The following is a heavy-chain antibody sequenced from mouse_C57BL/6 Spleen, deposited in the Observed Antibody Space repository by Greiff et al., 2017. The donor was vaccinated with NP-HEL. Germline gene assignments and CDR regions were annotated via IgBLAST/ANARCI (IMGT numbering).Heavy chain of an antibody. CDR2: IYPRSGNT. CDR1: GYTFTSYG. CDR3: ARHQGRDYAMDY. Sequence: QVHVKQSGAELARPGASVKLSCKASGYTFTSYGISWVKQRTGQGLEWIGEIYPRSGNTYYNEKFKGKATLTADKSSSTAYMELRSLTSEDSAVYFCARHQGRDYAMDYWGQGTSVTVSS. J-gene: IGHJ4*01. V-gene: IGHV1-81*01.